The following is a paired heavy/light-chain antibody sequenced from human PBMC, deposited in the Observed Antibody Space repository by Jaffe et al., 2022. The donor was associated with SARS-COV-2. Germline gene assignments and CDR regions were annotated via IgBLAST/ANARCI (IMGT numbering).Light chain of an antibody. Sequence: EIVLTQSPGTLSLSPGERATLSCRASQSVSSSYLVWYQQKPGQAPRLLIYGASSRATGIPDRFSGSGSGTDFTLTISRLEPEDFAVYYCQQYGSSPGFGGGTKVEIK. CDR2: GAS. CDR1: QSVSSSY. CDR3: QQYGSSPG. J-gene: IGKJ4*02. V-gene: IGKV3-20*01.
Heavy chain of an antibody. CDR3: ARGVQLYQLRGWFDP. CDR1: GGTFSNYA. Sequence: QVQLVQSGAEVKKPGSSVKVSCKASGGTFSNYAISWVRQAPGQGLEWMGGIIPIFGTANYAQNFQGRVTITADESTNTAYMQLSSLRSEDTAVYYCARGVQLYQLRGWFDPWGQGTLVTVSS. V-gene: IGHV1-69*01. CDR2: IIPIFGTA. D-gene: IGHD2-2*01. J-gene: IGHJ5*02.